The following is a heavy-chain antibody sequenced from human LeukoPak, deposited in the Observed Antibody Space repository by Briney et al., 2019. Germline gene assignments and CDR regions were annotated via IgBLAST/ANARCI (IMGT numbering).Heavy chain of an antibody. CDR2: ISSSSSYM. V-gene: IGHV3-21*01. CDR3: ARVGGRDGYNPALDF. CDR1: GFTFSSYS. J-gene: IGHJ4*02. Sequence: PGGSQRLSCAASGFTFSSYSMNWVRQAPGKGLEWVSSISSSSSYMYYADSVKGRFTISRDNAKNSLYLQMNSLRAEDTAVYYCARVGGRDGYNPALDFWGQGTLVTVSS. D-gene: IGHD5-24*01.